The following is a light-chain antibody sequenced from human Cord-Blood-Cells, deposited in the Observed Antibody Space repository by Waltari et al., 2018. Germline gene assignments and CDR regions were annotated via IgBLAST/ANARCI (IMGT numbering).Light chain of an antibody. J-gene: IGLJ1*01. CDR1: SSYVGSYNL. CDR2: EGS. Sequence: QSALTQPASVSGSPGQSITISCTGTSSYVGSYNLFSWYKQHPGKAAKLMMYEGSKRPSWVSNRFSGSKSGNTASLTISGLQAEDEADYYCCSYAGSSTYVFGTGTKVTVL. V-gene: IGLV2-23*01. CDR3: CSYAGSSTYV.